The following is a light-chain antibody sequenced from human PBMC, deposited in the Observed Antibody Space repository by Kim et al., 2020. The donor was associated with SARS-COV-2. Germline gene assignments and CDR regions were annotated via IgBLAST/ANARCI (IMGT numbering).Light chain of an antibody. CDR1: QSISRW. V-gene: IGKV1-5*03. CDR2: KAS. J-gene: IGKJ2*01. Sequence: QSASVGDRVTITCRASQSISRWLAWYQQKPGNTPKVLISKASTLETGVTSRFSGSGAGTEFTITISRLQPDDFATYYSQQYRNLYTFGQGTKLEIK. CDR3: QQYRNLYT.